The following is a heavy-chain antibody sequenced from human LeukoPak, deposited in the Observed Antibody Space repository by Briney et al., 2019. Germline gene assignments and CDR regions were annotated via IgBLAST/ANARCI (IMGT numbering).Heavy chain of an antibody. CDR3: ARDQGIGATEYFDY. CDR1: GFTFSSYG. J-gene: IGHJ4*02. V-gene: IGHV3-21*01. D-gene: IGHD1-26*01. Sequence: GGSLRLSCAASGFTFSSYGMNWVRLAPGKELEWVSSISSSSSYIYYADSVKGRFTISRDNAKNSLYLQMNSLRAEDTAVYYCARDQGIGATEYFDYWGQGTLVTVSS. CDR2: ISSSSSYI.